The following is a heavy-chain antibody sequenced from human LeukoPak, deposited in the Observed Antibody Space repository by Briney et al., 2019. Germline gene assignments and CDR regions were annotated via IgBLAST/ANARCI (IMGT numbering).Heavy chain of an antibody. CDR3: ARHQVTYRSTWYRYLDL. V-gene: IGHV3-66*04. D-gene: IGHD6-13*01. J-gene: IGHJ2*01. CDR2: IYSGGST. CDR1: GFTVSSNY. Sequence: GGSLRLSCAASGFTVSSNYMSWVRQAPGKGLEWVSVIYSGGSTYYADSVKGRFTISRDNGKDSMYLQMNTLRAEDTAVYYCARHQVTYRSTWYRYLDLWGRGTLVTVSS.